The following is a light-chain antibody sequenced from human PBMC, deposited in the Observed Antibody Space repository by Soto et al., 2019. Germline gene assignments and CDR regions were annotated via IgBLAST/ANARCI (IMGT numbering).Light chain of an antibody. Sequence: IVMTQSPATLSVSPGESATLSCRASQSIYDKLAWYQQKPGQTPRLLIYDASTRATGISGSFSGSGSGTEFTLTISSPQSEDFAVYYCQQYNRWPLTFGGGTKVDIK. V-gene: IGKV3-15*01. J-gene: IGKJ4*01. CDR2: DAS. CDR1: QSIYDK. CDR3: QQYNRWPLT.